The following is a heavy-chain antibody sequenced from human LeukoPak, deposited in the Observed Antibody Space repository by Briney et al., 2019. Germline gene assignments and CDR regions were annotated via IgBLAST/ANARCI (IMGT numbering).Heavy chain of an antibody. J-gene: IGHJ5*02. CDR2: TYYRSKWSKWFN. CDR3: ARVRSGLTVSLFDP. CDR1: GDSVSSNSAA. V-gene: IGHV6-1*01. Sequence: SQSPSLTCGISGDSVSSNSAAWNSIRQSPSRGLEWLGRTYYRSKWSKWFNDYAVSAKSRIIITPDTSKNQVSLQLNSVTPDDTAVYYCARVRSGLTVSLFDPWGQGTLVTVSS. D-gene: IGHD6-25*01.